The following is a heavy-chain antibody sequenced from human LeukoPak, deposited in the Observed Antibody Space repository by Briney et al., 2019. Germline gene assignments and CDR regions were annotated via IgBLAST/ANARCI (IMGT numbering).Heavy chain of an antibody. V-gene: IGHV4-59*01. Sequence: PSETLSLTCTVSGGSISSYYWSWIRRPHGKELEWIGYIYYSGTTNYNPSLKSRVTISVDTSKNQFSLNLTSVTTADTAVYYCARGGASFDHWGQGALVTVSS. CDR3: ARGGASFDH. CDR1: GGSISSYY. CDR2: IYYSGTT. J-gene: IGHJ4*02.